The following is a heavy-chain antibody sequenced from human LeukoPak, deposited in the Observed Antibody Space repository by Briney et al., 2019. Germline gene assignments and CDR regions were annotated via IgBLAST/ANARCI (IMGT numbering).Heavy chain of an antibody. CDR1: GYTFSRYW. Sequence: GGSLRLSCAASGYTFSRYWMHWVRQGPGKELVWVSRINEDGSSTSYAESVRGRFTISRDNAKNTLYLQMNSLRAEDAAVYYCTTDTFGARDSWGQGTLVTVSS. CDR3: TTDTFGARDS. J-gene: IGHJ4*02. CDR2: INEDGSST. D-gene: IGHD3-10*01. V-gene: IGHV3-74*01.